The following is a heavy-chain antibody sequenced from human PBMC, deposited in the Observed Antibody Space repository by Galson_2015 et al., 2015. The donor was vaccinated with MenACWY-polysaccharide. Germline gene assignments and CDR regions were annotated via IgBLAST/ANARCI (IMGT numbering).Heavy chain of an antibody. CDR3: ATHPKGTDSRWDDD. CDR1: GFAFSSYA. J-gene: IGHJ4*02. D-gene: IGHD3-22*01. V-gene: IGHV3-23*01. Sequence: SLRLSCAASGFAFSSYAMSWVRQAPGKGLEWVSTMSGRRGYTYYADSVKGRFTISRDNSKNTLYLQRKNLRADDKAIYSCATHPKGTDSRWDDDWGQGTLVTVSS. CDR2: MSGRRGYT.